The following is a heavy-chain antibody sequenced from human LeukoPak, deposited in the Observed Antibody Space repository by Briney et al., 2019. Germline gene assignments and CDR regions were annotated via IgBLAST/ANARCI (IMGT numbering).Heavy chain of an antibody. CDR1: GGSFSGYY. J-gene: IGHJ6*03. D-gene: IGHD3-22*01. CDR2: INHSGST. V-gene: IGHV4-34*01. CDR3: ACIPYGKYYDSSYYYYMDV. Sequence: PSETLSLTCAVYGGSFSGYYWSWIRLPPGKGLEWLGEINHSGSTNYNPSLKSRVTISVDTSKNQFSLKLSSVTAADTAVYYCACIPYGKYYDSSYYYYMDVWGKGTTVTVSS.